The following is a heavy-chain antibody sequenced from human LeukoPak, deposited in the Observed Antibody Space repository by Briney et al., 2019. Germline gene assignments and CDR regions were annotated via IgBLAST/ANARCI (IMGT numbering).Heavy chain of an antibody. Sequence: KPGGSLRLSCAASGFTFSSYSMNWVRQAPGKGLEWVSSISSSSSYIYYADSVKGRFTMSRDNSKNIVYLQINSLRADDTAVYYCANLPRGAYWGQGTLVTVSS. V-gene: IGHV3-21*04. J-gene: IGHJ4*02. CDR1: GFTFSSYS. CDR3: ANLPRGAY. CDR2: ISSSSSYI. D-gene: IGHD3-10*01.